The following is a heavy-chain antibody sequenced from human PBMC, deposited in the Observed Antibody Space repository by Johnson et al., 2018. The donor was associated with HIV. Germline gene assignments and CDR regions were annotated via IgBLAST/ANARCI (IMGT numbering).Heavy chain of an antibody. CDR2: IRYDGSNK. D-gene: IGHD3-3*01. J-gene: IGHJ3*02. CDR1: GFTFSSYG. Sequence: QMLLVESGGGVVQPGGSLRLSCAASGFTFSSYGMHWVRQAPGKGLEWVAFIRYDGSNKYYAESVKGRFTISRDNSKNTLYLQMNRLRAEDTAVYYCAKEGTYYNCWNGYPKGDDFDIWGQGTMVTVSS. V-gene: IGHV3-30*02. CDR3: AKEGTYYNCWNGYPKGDDFDI.